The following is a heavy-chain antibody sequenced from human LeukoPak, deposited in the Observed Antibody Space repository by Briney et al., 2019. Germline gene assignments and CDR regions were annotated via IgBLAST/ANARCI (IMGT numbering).Heavy chain of an antibody. V-gene: IGHV4-61*02. J-gene: IGHJ4*02. CDR1: GGSISSGSYY. Sequence: SETLSLTCTVSGGSISSGSYYWSWIRQPAGKGLEWIGRIYTSGSTNYNPSLKSRVTISVDTSKNQFSLKLSPVTAADTAVYYRARASAAAPFDYWGQGTLVTVSS. CDR2: IYTSGST. CDR3: ARASAAAPFDY. D-gene: IGHD2-2*01.